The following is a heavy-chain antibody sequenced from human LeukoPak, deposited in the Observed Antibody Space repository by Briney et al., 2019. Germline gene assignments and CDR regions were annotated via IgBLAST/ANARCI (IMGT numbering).Heavy chain of an antibody. J-gene: IGHJ4*02. CDR3: ARANALYCSSTSCLFDY. Sequence: ASVKVSCKASGYTYTDYYIHWVRQAPGQGLEWMAWINPNSGGTYYAQNFHDRITLTRDTSISTAYMELSRLRSDDTAIYYCARANALYCSSTSCLFDYWGQGTLVTVSS. D-gene: IGHD2-2*01. CDR2: INPNSGGT. CDR1: GYTYTDYY. V-gene: IGHV1-2*02.